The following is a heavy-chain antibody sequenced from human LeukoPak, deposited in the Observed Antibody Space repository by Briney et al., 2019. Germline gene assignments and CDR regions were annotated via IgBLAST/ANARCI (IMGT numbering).Heavy chain of an antibody. J-gene: IGHJ2*01. CDR3: ARQREGYFDL. Sequence: SETLSLTCAVYVGSFSGYYWSWIRQPPGKGLEWIGEINHSGSTNYNPSLKSQFTMSVVTSKNQFSLRLSSMTAADTAVYYCARQREGYFDLWGRGTLVTVSS. CDR2: INHSGST. V-gene: IGHV4-34*01. CDR1: VGSFSGYY.